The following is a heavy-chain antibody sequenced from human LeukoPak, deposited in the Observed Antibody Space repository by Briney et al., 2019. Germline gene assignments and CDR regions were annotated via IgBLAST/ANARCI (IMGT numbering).Heavy chain of an antibody. J-gene: IGHJ2*01. CDR2: ISSGSSDI. CDR1: GFTFSSYA. D-gene: IGHD1-14*01. V-gene: IGHV3-48*02. Sequence: PGGSLRLSCAASGFTFSSYAMHWVRQAPGKGREWVSYISSGSSDIYYADSVKGRFTISRDNAKNSLYLQMDSLRDDDTAVYYCSRGRPDWYFDLWGRGTLVTVSS. CDR3: SRGRPDWYFDL.